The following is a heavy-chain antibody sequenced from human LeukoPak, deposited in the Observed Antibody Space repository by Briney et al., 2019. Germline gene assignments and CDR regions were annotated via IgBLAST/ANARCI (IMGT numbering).Heavy chain of an antibody. D-gene: IGHD6-19*01. V-gene: IGHV6-1*01. CDR1: GESVSSKNGA. CDR2: TYYRSKWYT. J-gene: IGHJ4*02. CDR3: ARDVGTSGWHTFDY. Sequence: SQTLSLTCAISGESVSSKNGAWNWIRQSPSRGLEWLGRTYYRSKWYTDYAVSMNGRITINPDTSKNQFSLQLNSVTPDDTAVYYCARDVGTSGWHTFDYWGQGTLVTVSS.